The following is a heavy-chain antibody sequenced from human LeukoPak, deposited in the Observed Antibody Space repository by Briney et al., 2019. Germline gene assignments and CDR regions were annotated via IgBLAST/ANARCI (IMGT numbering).Heavy chain of an antibody. J-gene: IGHJ6*02. CDR2: INSDGSST. V-gene: IGHV3-74*01. CDR3: ARGDIVATMSLGYYYYGMDV. D-gene: IGHD5-12*01. CDR1: GFTFSSYW. Sequence: GGSLRLSCAASGFTFSSYWMHWVRQAPGKGLVWVSRINSDGSSTSYADSVKGRLTISRDNAKNTLYLQMNSLRAEDTAVYYCARGDIVATMSLGYYYYGMDVWGQGTTVTVSS.